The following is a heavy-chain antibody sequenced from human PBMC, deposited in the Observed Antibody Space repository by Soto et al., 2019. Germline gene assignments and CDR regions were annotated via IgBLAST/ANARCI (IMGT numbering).Heavy chain of an antibody. J-gene: IGHJ5*02. CDR1: GFAFSTYW. CDR2: INSDGSSI. D-gene: IGHD1-26*01. Sequence: GGSLRLSCAASGFAFSTYWMHWVRQAPGKGLVWVSRINSDGSSITYADSVKGRFTISRDNAKNTLYLQMNSLRAEDTAVYYCATTGRYYMSWFDPWGQGTLVTVS. V-gene: IGHV3-74*01. CDR3: ATTGRYYMSWFDP.